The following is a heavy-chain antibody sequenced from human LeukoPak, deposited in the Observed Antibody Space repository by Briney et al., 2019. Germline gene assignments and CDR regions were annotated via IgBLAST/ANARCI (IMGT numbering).Heavy chain of an antibody. CDR1: GFTFSGSA. CDR3: TRDRGTYNWFDP. D-gene: IGHD2-15*01. V-gene: IGHV3-73*01. CDR2: IDKKDNLYAT. J-gene: IGHJ5*02. Sequence: GGSLRLSCAASGFTFSGSAVHRVRQSSGKGLEWVGHIDKKDNLYATAYAESVKGRFTISRDDSKDTAFLHMDSLKTEDTALYYCTRDRGTYNWFDPWGQGTLVTVSS.